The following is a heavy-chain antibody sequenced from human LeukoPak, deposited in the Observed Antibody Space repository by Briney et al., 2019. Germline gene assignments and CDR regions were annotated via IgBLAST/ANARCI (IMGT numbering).Heavy chain of an antibody. CDR3: ARDVSSNWYSFNL. CDR1: GFTFDDYG. CDR2: INWDGGNT. J-gene: IGHJ4*02. Sequence: GGLLRLSCEDSGFTFDDYGMSWVRQAPGKGLEWVCGINWDGGNTHCAESVRGRFTISRDNAKNSLFLQMSSLRAEDTALYYCARDVSSNWYSFNLWGQGTLVTVSS. V-gene: IGHV3-20*04. D-gene: IGHD6-13*01.